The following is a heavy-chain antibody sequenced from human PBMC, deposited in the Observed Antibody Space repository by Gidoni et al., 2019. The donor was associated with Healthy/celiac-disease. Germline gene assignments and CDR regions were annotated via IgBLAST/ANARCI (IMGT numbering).Heavy chain of an antibody. CDR3: AKDSTRMVRGEVWFDP. D-gene: IGHD3-10*01. Sequence: QVQLVESGGGVVQPGRSLRLSCAASGFTFSSYGMHGVRQAPGKGLEWVAVISYDGSNKYYADSVKGRFTISRDNSKNTLYLQMNSLRAEDTAVYYCAKDSTRMVRGEVWFDPWGQGTLVTVSS. CDR2: ISYDGSNK. V-gene: IGHV3-30*18. CDR1: GFTFSSYG. J-gene: IGHJ5*02.